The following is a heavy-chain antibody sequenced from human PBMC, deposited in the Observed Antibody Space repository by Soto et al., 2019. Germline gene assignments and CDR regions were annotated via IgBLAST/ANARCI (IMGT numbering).Heavy chain of an antibody. CDR3: ARDPRGSSGYYYGMDV. J-gene: IGHJ6*02. CDR2: INPSGGST. V-gene: IGHV1-46*01. Sequence: ASVKVSCKASGYTFTSYDMHWVRQDPGQGLEWMGIINPSGGSTSYAQKFQGRVTMTRDTSTSTVYMELSSLRSEDTAVCYCARDPRGSSGYYYGMDVWGQGTTVTVSS. CDR1: GYTFTSYD. D-gene: IGHD6-6*01.